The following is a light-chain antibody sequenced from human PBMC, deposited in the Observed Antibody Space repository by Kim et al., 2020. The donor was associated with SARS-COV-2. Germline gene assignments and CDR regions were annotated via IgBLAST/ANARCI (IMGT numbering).Light chain of an antibody. CDR3: QKYYGAPFT. CDR2: AAS. V-gene: IGKV1-27*01. Sequence: GDKVTITCRASQDIKNYLAWYQQKPGKVPELLIYAASTLQSGVSSRFSGSASGTGFTLTIDNLQPEDVATYYCQKYYGAPFTFGPGTKVDIK. J-gene: IGKJ3*01. CDR1: QDIKNY.